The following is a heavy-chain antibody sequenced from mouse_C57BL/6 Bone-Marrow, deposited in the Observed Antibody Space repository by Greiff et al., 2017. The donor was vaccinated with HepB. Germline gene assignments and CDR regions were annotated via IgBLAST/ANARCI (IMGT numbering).Heavy chain of an antibody. CDR3: GSEALYYERYFDV. CDR1: GYSFSSSW. D-gene: IGHD2-4*01. V-gene: IGHV1-82*01. J-gene: IGHJ1*03. Sequence: QVQLQQSGPELVKPGASVKISCKASGYSFSSSWMNWVKQRPGKGLEWIGRIYPGDGDTNYNGKFKGKATLTADKSSSTAYIQLSSLTSEDSAVYFCGSEALYYERYFDVWGTGTTVTVSS. CDR2: IYPGDGDT.